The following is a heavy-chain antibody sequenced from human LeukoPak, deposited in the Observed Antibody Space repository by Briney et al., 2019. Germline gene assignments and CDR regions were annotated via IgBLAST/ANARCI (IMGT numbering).Heavy chain of an antibody. J-gene: IGHJ4*02. CDR1: GFTVSSNY. Sequence: GSLRLSCAASGFTVSSNYLNWVRQAPGKGLEWVSVIYSGGSTYYADSVKGRFTISRDNSKNTLYLQMNSLRAEDTAVYYCARGGGATGTRYYFDYWGQGTLVTVSS. CDR2: IYSGGST. D-gene: IGHD1-1*01. CDR3: ARGGGATGTRYYFDY. V-gene: IGHV3-66*01.